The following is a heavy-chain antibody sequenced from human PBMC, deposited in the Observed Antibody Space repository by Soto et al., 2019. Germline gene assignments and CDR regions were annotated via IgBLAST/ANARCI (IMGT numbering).Heavy chain of an antibody. V-gene: IGHV4-30-4*01. D-gene: IGHD5-18*01. CDR1: GGSISSGDYY. CDR2: IYYSGST. CDR3: ARERGYSYGPYYYYGMDV. Sequence: SETLSLTCTVSGGSISSGDYYWSWIRQPPGKGLEWIGYIYYSGSTYYNTSLKSRVTISVDTSKNQFSLKLSSVTAADTAVFYCARERGYSYGPYYYYGMDVWGQGTTVTVSS. J-gene: IGHJ6*02.